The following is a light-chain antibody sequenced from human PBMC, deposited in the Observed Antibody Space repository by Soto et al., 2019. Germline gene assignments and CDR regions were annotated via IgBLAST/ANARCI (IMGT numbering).Light chain of an antibody. Sequence: EIVMTQSPATLSVSPGERATLSCRASQSVSSNLAWYQQKPGQAPRLLIHGAATRATGIPARFSGSGSGTEFTLTISSLQPEDFAVYYCQHYNTCSWTFGQGTKVEIK. CDR2: GAA. J-gene: IGKJ1*01. CDR1: QSVSSN. CDR3: QHYNTCSWT. V-gene: IGKV3-15*01.